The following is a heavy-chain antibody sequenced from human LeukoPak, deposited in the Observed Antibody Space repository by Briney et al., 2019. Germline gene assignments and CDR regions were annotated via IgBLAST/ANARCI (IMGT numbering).Heavy chain of an antibody. Sequence: SETLSLTCTVSGGSISSYYWSWIRQPPGKGLEWIGYIYYSGSTNYNPSLKSRVTISVDSSKNQFSLKLSSVTAADTAVYYCARIPGSSAEDWFDPWGQGTLVTVSS. J-gene: IGHJ5*02. CDR3: ARIPGSSAEDWFDP. CDR1: GGSISSYY. D-gene: IGHD6-6*01. V-gene: IGHV4-59*08. CDR2: IYYSGST.